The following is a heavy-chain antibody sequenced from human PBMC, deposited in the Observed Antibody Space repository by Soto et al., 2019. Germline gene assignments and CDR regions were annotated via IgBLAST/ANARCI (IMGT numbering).Heavy chain of an antibody. CDR1: GGSISSYY. CDR3: ARTRNPYCSSTSCPLKDYYYYGMDV. J-gene: IGHJ6*02. V-gene: IGHV4-4*07. CDR2: IYTSGST. Sequence: PSETLSLTCTVSGGSISSYYWSWIRQPAGKGLEWIGRIYTSGSTNYNPSLKSRVTMSVDTSKNQFSLKLSSVTAADTAVYYCARTRNPYCSSTSCPLKDYYYYGMDVWGQGTTVTVYS. D-gene: IGHD2-2*01.